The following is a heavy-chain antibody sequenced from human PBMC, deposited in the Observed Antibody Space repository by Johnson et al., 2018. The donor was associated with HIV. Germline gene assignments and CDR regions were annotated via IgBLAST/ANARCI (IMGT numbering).Heavy chain of an antibody. J-gene: IGHJ3*02. D-gene: IGHD3-10*01. CDR2: ISWNSDTI. CDR3: ARDPYGSGPYVAFDI. V-gene: IGHV3-9*01. CDR1: GFTFDDYA. Sequence: VQLVEFGGGLVQPGMSLRLSCAASGFTFDDYAMHWVRQAPGKGLEWVSGISWNSDTIGYADSVKGRFTISRDNSKNTLYLQMNSLRAEDTAVYYCARDPYGSGPYVAFDIWGQGTMVTVSS.